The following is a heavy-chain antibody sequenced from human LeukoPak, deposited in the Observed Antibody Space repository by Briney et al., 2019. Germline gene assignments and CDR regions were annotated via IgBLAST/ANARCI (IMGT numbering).Heavy chain of an antibody. Sequence: SEALSLTCTVSGGSISSGSYDWSWIRQPAGKGLEWIGRIYTSRSTNYNPSLKSRVTISVASSKIQCPLKLSSVTAADTAVYYCARYSSGWFDYWGQGTLVTVSS. CDR1: GGSISSGSYD. J-gene: IGHJ4*02. CDR3: ARYSSGWFDY. D-gene: IGHD6-19*01. CDR2: IYTSRST. V-gene: IGHV4-61*02.